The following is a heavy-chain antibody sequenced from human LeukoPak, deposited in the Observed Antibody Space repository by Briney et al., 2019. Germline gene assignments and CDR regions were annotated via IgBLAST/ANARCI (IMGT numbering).Heavy chain of an antibody. D-gene: IGHD3-3*01. CDR3: ARGISGSGYYHFDY. V-gene: IGHV3-30*04. J-gene: IGHJ4*02. CDR2: ISYDGSNK. Sequence: GGSLRLSCAASGFTFSTYAIHWVRQAPGKGLEWVAVISYDGSNKYYADSVKGRFTISRDNSKNTLYLQMSSLRADDTAVYYCARGISGSGYYHFDYWGQGTLVTVSS. CDR1: GFTFSTYA.